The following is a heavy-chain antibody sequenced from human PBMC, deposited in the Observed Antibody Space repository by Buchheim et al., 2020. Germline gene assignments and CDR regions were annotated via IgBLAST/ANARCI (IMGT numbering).Heavy chain of an antibody. V-gene: IGHV3-30-3*01. CDR3: ARLVGATYYYGMDV. CDR2: ISYDGSNK. Sequence: QVQLVESGGGVVQPGRSLRLSCAASGFTFSSYAMHWVRQAPGKGLEWVAVISYDGSNKYYADSVKGRFTISSDNSKNTLYLQMNSLRAEDTAVYYCARLVGATYYYGMDVWGQGTT. CDR1: GFTFSSYA. J-gene: IGHJ6*02. D-gene: IGHD1-26*01.